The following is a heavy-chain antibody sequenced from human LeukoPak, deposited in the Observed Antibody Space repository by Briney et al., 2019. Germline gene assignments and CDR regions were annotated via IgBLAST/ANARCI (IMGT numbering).Heavy chain of an antibody. V-gene: IGHV4-34*01. CDR3: TRENRPFCPFAY. Sequence: SETLSLTCAVYGGSFSGYYWSWIRQPPGKGLEWIGEISHSGTTNYNPSLRSRVTMFLDRANNQFSLSLTSVTAADSAVYYCTRENRPFCPFAYWGQGVLVTVSS. J-gene: IGHJ4*02. D-gene: IGHD2/OR15-2a*01. CDR2: ISHSGTT. CDR1: GGSFSGYY.